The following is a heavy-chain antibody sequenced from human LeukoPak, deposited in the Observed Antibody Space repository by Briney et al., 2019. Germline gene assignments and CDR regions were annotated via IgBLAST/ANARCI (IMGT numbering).Heavy chain of an antibody. CDR3: TRDPPNDQSYDL. CDR2: TYYRSKWFY. D-gene: IGHD1-1*01. CDR1: VDSVSNTGAA. Sequence: SQTLSLTCAISVDSVSNTGAAWNWIRQSPSRGFEWLGRTYYRSKWFYDYAVSVKSRIIISPDTSKNQFSLQLNSMTPEDTAMYYCTRDPPNDQSYDLWGQGTLVTVSS. V-gene: IGHV6-1*01. J-gene: IGHJ5*02.